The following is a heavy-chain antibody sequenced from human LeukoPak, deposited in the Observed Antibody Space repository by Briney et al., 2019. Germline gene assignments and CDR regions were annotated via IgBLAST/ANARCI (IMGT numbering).Heavy chain of an antibody. V-gene: IGHV1-2*04. CDR1: GYTFTGYY. D-gene: IGHD5-12*01. CDR3: ASVDGGFDY. Sequence: GASVKVSCKASGYTFTGYYMHWVRQAPGQGLEWMGWINPNSGGTNYAQKFQGWVTMTRDTSTSTVYMELSSLRSEDTAVYYCASVDGGFDYWGQGTLVTVSS. CDR2: INPNSGGT. J-gene: IGHJ4*02.